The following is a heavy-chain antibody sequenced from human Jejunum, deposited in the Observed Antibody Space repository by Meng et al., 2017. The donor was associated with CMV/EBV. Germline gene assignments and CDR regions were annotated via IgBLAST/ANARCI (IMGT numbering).Heavy chain of an antibody. CDR2: IKQDGSDK. CDR3: ARFGGLFDY. Sequence: SCVASGFAFSTCWMSWVRQAPGKGLEWVANIKQDGSDKYYVDSVKGRFTISRDNAKNSLYLQMNSLRAEDTAVYYCARFGGLFDYCGQGTLVTVSS. J-gene: IGHJ4*02. CDR1: GFAFSTCW. V-gene: IGHV3-7*01. D-gene: IGHD3-16*01.